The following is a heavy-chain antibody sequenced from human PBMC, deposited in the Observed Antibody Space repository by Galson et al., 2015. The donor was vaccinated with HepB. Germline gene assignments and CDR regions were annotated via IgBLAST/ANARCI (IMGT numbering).Heavy chain of an antibody. CDR3: AKDNIGVLRYFDWSNDY. D-gene: IGHD3-9*01. J-gene: IGHJ4*02. Sequence: SLRLSCAASGFTFSSYAMSWVRQAPGKGLEWVSAISGGGGSTYYADSVKGRFTISRDNSKNTLYLQISSLRAEDTAVYYCAKDNIGVLRYFDWSNDYWGQGTLVTVSS. V-gene: IGHV3-23*01. CDR2: ISGGGGST. CDR1: GFTFSSYA.